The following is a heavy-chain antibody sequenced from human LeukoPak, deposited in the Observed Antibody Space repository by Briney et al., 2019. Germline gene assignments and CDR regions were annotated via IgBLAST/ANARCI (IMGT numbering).Heavy chain of an antibody. CDR3: ARGVLEWLRSGSSDYYYYGIDV. D-gene: IGHD5-12*01. J-gene: IGHJ6*02. V-gene: IGHV3-11*01. CDR2: ISSSGSTI. Sequence: GWSLRLSCAASGFTFSDYYMSWIRQAPGKGLEWVSYISSSGSTIYYADSVKGRFTISRDNAKNSLYLQMNSLRAEDTAVYYCARGVLEWLRSGSSDYYYYGIDVWGQGTTVTVSS. CDR1: GFTFSDYY.